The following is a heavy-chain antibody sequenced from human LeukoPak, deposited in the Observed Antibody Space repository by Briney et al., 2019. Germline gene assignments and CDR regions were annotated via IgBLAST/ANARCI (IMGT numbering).Heavy chain of an antibody. V-gene: IGHV4-34*01. CDR1: GASFTGYY. D-gene: IGHD1-7*01. CDR3: ARELELRY. Sequence: SETLSLTCDVYGASFTGYYWSWIRQSPGKGLEWIGEMNQRGSMNYNPSLKSRVTISVDRSKTQFSLTLSSVTAADTAVYYCARELELRYWGQGTLVTVSS. J-gene: IGHJ4*02. CDR2: MNQRGSM.